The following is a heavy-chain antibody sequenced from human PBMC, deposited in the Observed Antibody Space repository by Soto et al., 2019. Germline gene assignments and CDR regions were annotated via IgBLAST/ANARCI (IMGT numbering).Heavy chain of an antibody. CDR1: GVTFKLYT. Sequence: PGGSLRLSCAASGVTFKLYTMHWVRQAPGKGLEWVSFCTPSSSSISYADSVEGRFTISRDNARNSLYLQIHNLRAEDTAVYYCARDAASSLDHWGQGTLVTVSS. J-gene: IGHJ4*02. CDR2: CTPSSSSI. D-gene: IGHD6-13*01. V-gene: IGHV3-21*01. CDR3: ARDAASSLDH.